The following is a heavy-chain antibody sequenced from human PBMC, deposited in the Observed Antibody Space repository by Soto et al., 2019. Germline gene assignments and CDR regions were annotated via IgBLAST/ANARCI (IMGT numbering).Heavy chain of an antibody. V-gene: IGHV4-34*01. D-gene: IGHD3-3*01. Sequence: SETLSLTCAVYGGSFSGYYWSWIRQPPGKGLEWIGEINHSGSTNYNPSLKSRVTISVDTSKNQSSLKLSSVTAADTAVYYCARRRRVSYDFWSGHSYGMDVWGQGTMVTVSS. CDR2: INHSGST. J-gene: IGHJ6*02. CDR1: GGSFSGYY. CDR3: ARRRRVSYDFWSGHSYGMDV.